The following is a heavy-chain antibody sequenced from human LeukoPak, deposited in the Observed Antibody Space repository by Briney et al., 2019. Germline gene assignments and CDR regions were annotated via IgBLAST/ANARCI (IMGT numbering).Heavy chain of an antibody. CDR2: IRYDGSNK. J-gene: IGHJ4*02. D-gene: IGHD3-10*01. V-gene: IGHV3-30*02. CDR1: GFTFSSYG. Sequence: GGSLRLSCGASGFTFSSYGMHWVRQAPGKGLEWVAFIRYDGSNKYYADSVKGRFTISRDNSKNTVYLQMSSLRAEDTALYYCASSYGSGTFDYWGQGTLVTVSS. CDR3: ASSYGSGTFDY.